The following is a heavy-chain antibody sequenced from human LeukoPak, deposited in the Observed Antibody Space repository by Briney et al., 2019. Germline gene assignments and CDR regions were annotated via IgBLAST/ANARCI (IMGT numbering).Heavy chain of an antibody. CDR2: VKSRSAGETT. D-gene: IGHD3-10*01. CDR3: SLIQGWGSGSYYRDF. J-gene: IGHJ4*02. V-gene: IGHV3-15*01. Sequence: GGSLRLSCAASGFSISNDWMSWVRQAPGKGLEWVARVKSRSAGETTDYAAPVKGRFTISRDDSKNTLYLQMNSLKTEDTAVYYCSLIQGWGSGSYYRDFWGQGTLVTVSS. CDR1: GFSISNDW.